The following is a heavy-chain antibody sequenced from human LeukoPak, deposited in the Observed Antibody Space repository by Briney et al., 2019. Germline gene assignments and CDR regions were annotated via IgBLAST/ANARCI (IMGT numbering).Heavy chain of an antibody. CDR2: IKQDGSEK. CDR3: ASQDYDIGFMDV. J-gene: IGHJ6*02. CDR1: GFTFSSYW. V-gene: IGHV3-7*01. Sequence: GGFLRLSCAASGFTFSSYWMSWGRQAPGKGLEWVANIKQDGSEKDYVDSVKGRFTISRDNAKNSLYLQMNSLRAEDTAVYYCASQDYDIGFMDVWGQGTTVTVSS. D-gene: IGHD3-9*01.